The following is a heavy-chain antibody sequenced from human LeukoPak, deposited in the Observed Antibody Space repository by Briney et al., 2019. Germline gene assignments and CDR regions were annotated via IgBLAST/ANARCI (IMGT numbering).Heavy chain of an antibody. CDR2: IYYSGNT. Sequence: SETLSLTCTVSGGSMTSYYWSWIRQPPGKGLEWIGYIYYSGNTNYNPSLKGRVTISVDTSKNQFSLRLSSVTAADTAVYYCARLARVAAAGSYSYHSLDVWGQGTTVTVSS. CDR1: GGSMTSYY. J-gene: IGHJ6*02. V-gene: IGHV4-59*08. CDR3: ARLARVAAAGSYSYHSLDV. D-gene: IGHD6-13*01.